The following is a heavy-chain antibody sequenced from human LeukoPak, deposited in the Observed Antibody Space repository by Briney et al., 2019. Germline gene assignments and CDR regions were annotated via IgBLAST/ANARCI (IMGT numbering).Heavy chain of an antibody. D-gene: IGHD3-10*01. J-gene: IGHJ4*02. V-gene: IGHV3-48*03. CDR3: ATSKQYYYGSDTDY. CDR2: ISSSGSTI. Sequence: GGSLRLSCAASGFTFSSYEMNWVRQAPGKGLEWVSYISSSGSTIYYADSVKGRFTISRDNSKNTLYLQMNSLRAEDTAVYYCATSKQYYYGSDTDYWGQGTLVTVSS. CDR1: GFTFSSYE.